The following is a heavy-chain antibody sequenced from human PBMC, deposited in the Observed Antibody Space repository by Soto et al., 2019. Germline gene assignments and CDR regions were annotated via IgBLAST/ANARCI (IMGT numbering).Heavy chain of an antibody. CDR2: ISAYNGNT. D-gene: IGHD6-13*01. V-gene: IGHV1-18*04. CDR3: ARDFTAALNWFDP. Sequence: VASLKVSCKASGYTFTSYGISWVRQAPGQGLEWMGWISAYNGNTNYAQKLQGRVTMTTDTSTSTAYMELRSLRSDDTAVYYCARDFTAALNWFDPWGQGTLVTVSS. CDR1: GYTFTSYG. J-gene: IGHJ5*02.